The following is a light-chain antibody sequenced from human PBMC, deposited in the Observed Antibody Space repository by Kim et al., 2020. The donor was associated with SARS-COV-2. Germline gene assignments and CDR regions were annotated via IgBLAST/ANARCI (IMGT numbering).Light chain of an antibody. CDR1: KLGEKF. CDR2: EDI. CDR3: QAWDTSTVV. J-gene: IGLJ2*01. Sequence: SPGQTASITCSGEKLGEKFTYWYQQQPGQSPVLVIYEDIKRPSGIPERFSGSNSGNTATLTISGTQAIDEADYYCQAWDTSTVVFGGGTKLTVL. V-gene: IGLV3-1*01.